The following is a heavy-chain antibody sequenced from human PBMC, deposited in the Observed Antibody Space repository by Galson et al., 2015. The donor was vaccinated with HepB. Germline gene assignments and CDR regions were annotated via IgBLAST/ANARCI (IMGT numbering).Heavy chain of an antibody. CDR3: ARDYTTASEYYFDY. D-gene: IGHD3-16*01. CDR2: ISSSSSYI. Sequence: SLRLSCAASGFTFRSYSMNWVRQAPGKGLEWVSSISSSSSYIYYADSVKGRFTISRDNAKNSLYLQMNSLRAEDTAVYYCARDYTTASEYYFDYWGQGTLVTVSS. J-gene: IGHJ4*02. CDR1: GFTFRSYS. V-gene: IGHV3-21*01.